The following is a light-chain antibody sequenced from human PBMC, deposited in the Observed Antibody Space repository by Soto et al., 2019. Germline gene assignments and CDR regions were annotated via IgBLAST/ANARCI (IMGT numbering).Light chain of an antibody. V-gene: IGKV1-39*01. CDR1: HNINTY. CDR3: QLSDSSLT. CDR2: AAS. J-gene: IGKJ5*01. Sequence: DIQMTQSPSSLSASVGDRVAITCRASHNINTYLNLYQQRPGKAPRLLIYAASSVQGGVPSRFSGSGSGTDFTLTISSLQPEDFATYYCQLSDSSLTFGQGTRLEIK.